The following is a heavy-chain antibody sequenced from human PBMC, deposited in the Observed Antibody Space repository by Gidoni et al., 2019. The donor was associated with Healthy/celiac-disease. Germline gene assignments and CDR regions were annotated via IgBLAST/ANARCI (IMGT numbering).Heavy chain of an antibody. CDR1: GGSISRYY. J-gene: IGHJ6*04. CDR3: ARDLGYYDYIGGSYRPRADGMDV. CDR2: IDTSGST. D-gene: IGHD3-16*02. V-gene: IGHV4-4*07. Sequence: QVQLQESGPGLLKPSATLSLTCPVPGGSISRYYWSWIRQPAGKGLEWTARIDTSGSTNYNPSLKSRVTMSVDTSKNQFSLKLSSVTAADTAVYCCARDLGYYDYIGGSYRPRADGMDVWGKGTTVTVSS.